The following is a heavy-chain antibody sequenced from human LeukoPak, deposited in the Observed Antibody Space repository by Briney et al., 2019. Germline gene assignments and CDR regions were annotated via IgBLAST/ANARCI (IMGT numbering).Heavy chain of an antibody. CDR3: AREVPAAIRDWFDP. CDR1: GYTFTGYY. D-gene: IGHD2-2*01. J-gene: IGHJ5*02. Sequence: GASVMVSCKASGYTFTGYYMHWVRQAPGQGLEWMGWINPNSGGTNYAQKFQGRVTMTRDTSISTAYMELSRLRSDDTAVYYCAREVPAAIRDWFDPWGQGTLVTVSS. V-gene: IGHV1-2*02. CDR2: INPNSGGT.